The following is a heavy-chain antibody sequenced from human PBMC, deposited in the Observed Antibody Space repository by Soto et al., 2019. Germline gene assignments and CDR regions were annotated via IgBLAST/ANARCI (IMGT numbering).Heavy chain of an antibody. CDR3: TTAPNYFGSGSSVSDY. Sequence: EVQLVESGGGLVKPGGSLRLSCTASGFNFNNAWMSWVRQAPGKGLEWLGRSKSVPDGDKTDYAAPVKGRFTISRDDSQNIFYLLVDGLRTEDSAIYYCTTAPNYFGSGSSVSDYWGLGIVVSVSS. D-gene: IGHD3-10*01. CDR2: SKSVPDGDKT. J-gene: IGHJ4*02. CDR1: GFNFNNAW. V-gene: IGHV3-15*01.